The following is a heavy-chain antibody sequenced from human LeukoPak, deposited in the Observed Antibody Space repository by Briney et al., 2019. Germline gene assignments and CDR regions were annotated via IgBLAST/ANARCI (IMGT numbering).Heavy chain of an antibody. V-gene: IGHV3-23*01. Sequence: GGSLRLSCAASGFTFSSYAMSWVRQAPGKGLEWVSAISGSGGSTYYADSVKGRFTISRDNSKNTLYLQMGSLRADDMAVYYCARWGSTSCYDYWGQGTLVTVSS. CDR3: ARWGSTSCYDY. J-gene: IGHJ4*02. CDR2: ISGSGGST. D-gene: IGHD2-2*01. CDR1: GFTFSSYA.